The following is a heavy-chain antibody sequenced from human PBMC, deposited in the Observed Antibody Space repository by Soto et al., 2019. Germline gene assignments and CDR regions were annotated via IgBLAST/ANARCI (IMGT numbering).Heavy chain of an antibody. CDR2: ISYDGSTQ. J-gene: IGHJ4*02. Sequence: QVQLVESGGGVVQPGRSLRLSCAASGFTLSTNGMHWVRQAPGKGLEWVAVISYDGSTQYYADSVKGRFTISRDNSKNTLSLQMNSLRAEETAVYYCAKEYDDSSGFDYWGQGTLVTVSP. D-gene: IGHD3-22*01. V-gene: IGHV3-30*18. CDR3: AKEYDDSSGFDY. CDR1: GFTLSTNG.